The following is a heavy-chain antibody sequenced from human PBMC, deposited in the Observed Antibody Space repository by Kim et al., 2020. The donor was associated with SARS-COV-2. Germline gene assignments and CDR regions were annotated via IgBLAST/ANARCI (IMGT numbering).Heavy chain of an antibody. CDR1: GYTFTSYY. CDR2: INPSGGST. Sequence: ASVKVSCKASGYTFTSYYMHWVRQAPGQGLEWMGIINPSGGSTSYAQKFQGRVTMTRDTSTSTVYMELSSLRSEDTAVYYCARDTMGPGSGCDAFDIWGQGTMVTVSS. D-gene: IGHD6-19*01. J-gene: IGHJ3*02. V-gene: IGHV1-46*01. CDR3: ARDTMGPGSGCDAFDI.